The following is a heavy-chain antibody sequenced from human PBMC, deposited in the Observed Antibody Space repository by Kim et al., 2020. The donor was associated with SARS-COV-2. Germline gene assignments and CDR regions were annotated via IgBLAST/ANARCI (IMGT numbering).Heavy chain of an antibody. D-gene: IGHD3-22*01. Sequence: NHSLKGRVTISVDTSKNQFSLKLSSVTAADTAVYYCARLPYYYDTTFAFDYWGQGTLVTVSS. CDR3: ARLPYYYDTTFAFDY. J-gene: IGHJ4*02. V-gene: IGHV4-39*01.